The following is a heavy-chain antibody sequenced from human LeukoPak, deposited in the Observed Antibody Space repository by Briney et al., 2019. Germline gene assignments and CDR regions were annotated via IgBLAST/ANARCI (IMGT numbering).Heavy chain of an antibody. V-gene: IGHV3-23*01. CDR1: GFTFSSYA. J-gene: IGHJ4*02. CDR2: ISGSGGST. CDR3: AKDHGLRLGELSSFDY. D-gene: IGHD3-16*02. Sequence: WGSLRLSCAASGFTFSSYAMSWDRQAPGKVLEWVSAISGSGGSTYYADSVKGTFTISRDNSKNTLYLQMNSLRAEDTAVYYCAKDHGLRLGELSSFDYWGQGTLVTVSS.